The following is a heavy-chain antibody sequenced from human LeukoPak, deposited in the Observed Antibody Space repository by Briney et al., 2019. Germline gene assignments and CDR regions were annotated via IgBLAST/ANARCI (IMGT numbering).Heavy chain of an antibody. CDR1: GGSFSGYY. CDR3: ARGGYCSGGSCRNFYY. Sequence: SETLSLTCAVYGGSFSGYYWSWIRQPPGKGLEWIGEINHSGSTNYNPSLKSRVTISVDTSKNQFSLKLSSVTAADTAVYYCARGGYCSGGSCRNFYYWGQGTLVTVSS. V-gene: IGHV4-34*01. J-gene: IGHJ4*02. CDR2: INHSGST. D-gene: IGHD2-15*01.